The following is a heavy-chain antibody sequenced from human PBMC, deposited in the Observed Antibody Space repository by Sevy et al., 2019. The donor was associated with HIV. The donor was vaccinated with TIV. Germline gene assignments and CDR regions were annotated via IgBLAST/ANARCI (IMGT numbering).Heavy chain of an antibody. V-gene: IGHV3-74*01. CDR3: SRGLYYYDMRGHQEPGDY. CDR2: INSDGSST. J-gene: IGHJ4*02. CDR1: GITLTPYW. Sequence: GGSLRLSCAASGITLTPYWMHWVRQVPGKGLVWVSRINSDGSSTSYAESVKGRFTISRDNGKNTLYLQMKSLRVEDTAVYFCSRGLYYYDMRGHQEPGDYWGQGVLVTVSS. D-gene: IGHD3-22*01.